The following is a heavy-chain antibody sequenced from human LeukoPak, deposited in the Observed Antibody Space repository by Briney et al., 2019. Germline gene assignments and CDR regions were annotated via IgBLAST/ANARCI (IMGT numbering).Heavy chain of an antibody. Sequence: ASVKVSCKASGYTFTGYYMHWVRQAPGQGLDWMGWINPNSGGTNYAQNLQGRVTMTRDTSISTAYMGLSRLRSDDTAVYYCARDYERIIMVRGVPLSPQTVSDPWGQGTLVTVSS. CDR1: GYTFTGYY. V-gene: IGHV1-2*02. CDR3: ARDYERIIMVRGVPLSPQTVSDP. J-gene: IGHJ5*02. D-gene: IGHD3-10*01. CDR2: INPNSGGT.